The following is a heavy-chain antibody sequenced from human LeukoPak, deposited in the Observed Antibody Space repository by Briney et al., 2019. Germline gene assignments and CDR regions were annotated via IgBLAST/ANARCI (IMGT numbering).Heavy chain of an antibody. Sequence: GGSLRLSCAASGFTFSSYAMHWVRQAPGKGLEWVAVISYDGSNKYYADSVKGRFTISRDNSKNTLYLQMNSLRAEDTAVYYCVSSGWYIYYYYYMDVWGKGTTVTVSS. J-gene: IGHJ6*03. CDR3: VSSGWYIYYYYYMDV. D-gene: IGHD6-19*01. V-gene: IGHV3-30*04. CDR1: GFTFSSYA. CDR2: ISYDGSNK.